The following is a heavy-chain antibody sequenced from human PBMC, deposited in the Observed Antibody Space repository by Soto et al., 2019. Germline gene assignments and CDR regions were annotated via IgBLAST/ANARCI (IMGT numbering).Heavy chain of an antibody. D-gene: IGHD3-22*01. CDR2: ISSSSSYI. Sequence: PGGSLRLSCAASGFTFSSYSMNWVRQAPGKGLEWVSSISSSSSYIYYADSVKGRFTISRDNAKNSLYLQMNSLRAEDTAVYYFATGPHYYDSSGYYGYWGQGTLVTVSS. CDR3: ATGPHYYDSSGYYGY. V-gene: IGHV3-21*01. CDR1: GFTFSSYS. J-gene: IGHJ4*02.